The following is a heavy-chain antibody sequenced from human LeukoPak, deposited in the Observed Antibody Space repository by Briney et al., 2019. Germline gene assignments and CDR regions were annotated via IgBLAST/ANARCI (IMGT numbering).Heavy chain of an antibody. CDR2: ISSSSTTI. CDR1: GFTFSDYR. V-gene: IGHV3-48*02. CDR3: ARRNWGDFDY. J-gene: IGHJ4*02. D-gene: IGHD7-27*01. Sequence: GGSLRLSCAASGFTFSDYRMNWVRQAPGKGLEWVSYISSSSTTIHYADSVKGRFTISRDNAKNSLYLQMHSLRDEDTAVYYCARRNWGDFDYWGQGTLVTVSS.